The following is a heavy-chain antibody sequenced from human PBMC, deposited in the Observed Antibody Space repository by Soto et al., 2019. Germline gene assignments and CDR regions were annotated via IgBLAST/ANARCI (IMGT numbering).Heavy chain of an antibody. CDR1: GFTFSRYW. Sequence: EVQLVESGGGLVQPGGSLRLSCAASGFTFSRYWMHWVRQAPGKGLVWVSRINSDGSSTSYADSVKGRFTISRDNAKNTLYLQMNSLRAEDTAVYYCARDSGGYYEPLFDYWCQGTLVTVSS. CDR2: INSDGSST. V-gene: IGHV3-74*01. D-gene: IGHD3-22*01. J-gene: IGHJ4*02. CDR3: ARDSGGYYEPLFDY.